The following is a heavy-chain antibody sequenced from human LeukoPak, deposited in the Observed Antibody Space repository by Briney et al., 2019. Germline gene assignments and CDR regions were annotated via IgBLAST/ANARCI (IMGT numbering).Heavy chain of an antibody. D-gene: IGHD3-10*01. J-gene: IGHJ5*02. CDR1: GFAFSSYW. CDR2: ISYDGSHE. Sequence: ESGGSLRLSCAASGFAFSSYWMTWVRQTPGKGLEWVAPISYDGSHEYYPASVKGRFTISRDNSKNTLSLQMNSLRAEDTAVYYCARARKSGGITMIRGVKDRGWFDPWGQGTLVTVSS. CDR3: ARARKSGGITMIRGVKDRGWFDP. V-gene: IGHV3-30*03.